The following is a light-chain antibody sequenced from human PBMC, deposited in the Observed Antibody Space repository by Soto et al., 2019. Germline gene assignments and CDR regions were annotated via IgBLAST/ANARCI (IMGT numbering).Light chain of an antibody. J-gene: IGKJ4*01. CDR2: WAS. Sequence: DIVMTQSPDSLAVSLGERATINCKSSQSLLYKSNNKNYLSWYQQKPGQAPRLLISWASTRESGVPDRFSGSGSGTDFTLTIRSLQAEDVAFYSCQQFSGSLALTFGGRTKVDIK. CDR1: QSLLYKSNNKNY. V-gene: IGKV4-1*01. CDR3: QQFSGSLALT.